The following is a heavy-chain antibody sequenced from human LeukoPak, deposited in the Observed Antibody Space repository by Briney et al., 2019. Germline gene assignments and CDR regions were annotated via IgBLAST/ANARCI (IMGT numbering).Heavy chain of an antibody. CDR1: GYTFTGYY. Sequence: ASVKVSCKASGYTFTGYYIHWMRQAPGQWLEWMGWMNPNRGDTSYAQKFQGRVTMTRDTPINTAYMELSGLTSDDTAVYYCGRRRIDCSDTGCYVDYWGQGTLVTVSS. V-gene: IGHV1-2*02. CDR3: GRRRIDCSDTGCYVDY. D-gene: IGHD2-15*01. J-gene: IGHJ4*02. CDR2: MNPNRGDT.